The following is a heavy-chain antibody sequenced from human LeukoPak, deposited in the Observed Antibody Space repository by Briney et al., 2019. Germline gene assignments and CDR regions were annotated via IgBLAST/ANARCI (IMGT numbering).Heavy chain of an antibody. J-gene: IGHJ3*01. D-gene: IGHD1-14*01. V-gene: IGHV3-74*01. CDR3: VVVVEPPDSDGFDV. CDR1: GFTFGNSW. CDR2: INADGSTT. Sequence: GGSLRLSCAASGFTFGNSWVHWVRQAPGKGLVWVSLINADGSTTTYANSVKGRFTISRDNARNTLSLQMNSLTIEDTAVYYCVVVVEPPDSDGFDVWGQGTMITVSS.